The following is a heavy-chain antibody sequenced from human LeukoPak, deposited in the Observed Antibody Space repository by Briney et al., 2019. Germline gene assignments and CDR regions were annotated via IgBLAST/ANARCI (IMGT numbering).Heavy chain of an antibody. CDR3: ARHLAGDSLYRHFDH. J-gene: IGHJ4*02. D-gene: IGHD5/OR15-5a*01. CDR1: AITFSNSW. V-gene: IGHV3-7*04. CDR2: IKQDGSET. Sequence: GGSLRLSCTASAITFSNSWMSWVRQAPGRGLEWVANIKQDGSETNYVDSVKGRFTISRDNAKNSLFLQMNSLRGEDTAIYYCARHLAGDSLYRHFDHWGQGTLVTVSS.